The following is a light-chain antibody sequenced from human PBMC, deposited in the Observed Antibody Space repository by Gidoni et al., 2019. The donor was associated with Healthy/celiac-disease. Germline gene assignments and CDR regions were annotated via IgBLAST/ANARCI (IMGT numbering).Light chain of an antibody. V-gene: IGKV3-20*01. CDR2: GAS. J-gene: IGKJ2*01. CDR1: QSVSSSY. CDR3: QQYGSRVA. Sequence: EIVLTQSPGTLSLSPGERATLSCRASQSVSSSYLAWYQQKPGQAPRLLIYGASSRATGIPDRFSGSGSGTDFTLTISRLEPEDFAVYYCQQYGSRVAFXQXTKLEIK.